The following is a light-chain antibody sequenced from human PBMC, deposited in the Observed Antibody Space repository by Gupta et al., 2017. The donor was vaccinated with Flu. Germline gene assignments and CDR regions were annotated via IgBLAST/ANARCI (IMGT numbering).Light chain of an antibody. Sequence: SSLSASVGDRVTITCRASQSISSYLNWYQQKPGKAPKLLIYAASSLQSGVPSRFSGSGSGTDFTLTIISLQPEDFATYYCQQSYSTPLFTFGPGTKVDIK. CDR2: AAS. CDR3: QQSYSTPLFT. CDR1: QSISSY. V-gene: IGKV1-39*01. J-gene: IGKJ3*01.